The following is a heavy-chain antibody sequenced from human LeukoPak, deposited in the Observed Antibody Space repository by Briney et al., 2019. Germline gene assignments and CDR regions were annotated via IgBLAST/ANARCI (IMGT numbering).Heavy chain of an antibody. CDR2: IIPIFGTA. V-gene: IGHV1-69*13. CDR1: GGTFSSYA. J-gene: IGHJ5*02. Sequence: ASVKVSCKASGGTFSSYAISWVRQAPGQGLEWMGGIIPIFGTANYAQKFQGRVTITADESTSTAYMELSSLRSEDTAVHYCAREALNWFDPWGQGTLVTVSS. CDR3: AREALNWFDP.